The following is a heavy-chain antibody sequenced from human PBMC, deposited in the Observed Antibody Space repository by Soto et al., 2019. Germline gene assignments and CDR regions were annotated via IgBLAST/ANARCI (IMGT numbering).Heavy chain of an antibody. J-gene: IGHJ6*02. CDR2: IDPSDSYT. CDR1: GYSFTSYW. V-gene: IGHV5-10-1*01. CDR3: ARLGFNYDFLSGYYNVHHYYGIDV. Sequence: GESLKISCKGSGYSFTSYWISWVRQMPGKGLEWMGRIDPSDSYTKYSPSFQGHVTISADKSINSVYLQWSSLKASDTATYYCARLGFNYDFLSGYYNVHHYYGIDVWGQGTTVTVSS. D-gene: IGHD3-3*01.